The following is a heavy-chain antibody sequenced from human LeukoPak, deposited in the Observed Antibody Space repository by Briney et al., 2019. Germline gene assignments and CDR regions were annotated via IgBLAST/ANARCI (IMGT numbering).Heavy chain of an antibody. CDR3: ARQESCTNGVCYLGWFDP. V-gene: IGHV4-39*01. D-gene: IGHD2-8*01. CDR2: IYHSGNI. Sequence: PSETLSLTCTVSGGSISNSNDYWAWIRQPPGKGLEWIGSIYHSGNIFQNQSLASRVTISVDTSKNQFSLNLNSVTAADTAVYYCARQESCTNGVCYLGWFDPWGQGTLVTVSS. J-gene: IGHJ5*02. CDR1: GGSISNSNDY.